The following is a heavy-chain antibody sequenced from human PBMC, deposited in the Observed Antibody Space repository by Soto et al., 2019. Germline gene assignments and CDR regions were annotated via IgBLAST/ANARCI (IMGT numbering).Heavy chain of an antibody. CDR3: ARGGSGYTWFNEF. J-gene: IGHJ4*02. V-gene: IGHV1-69*01. CDR1: GGLFSSYP. D-gene: IGHD3-22*01. Sequence: QEQLVQSGAEVKKPGSSVKVCCKASGGLFSSYPISWVRQVPGQGLEWMGGIIPVFQTAYYTQRFQGRVTITAGESTNTAYMELSSLRSEDTAIYYCARGGSGYTWFNEFWGQGTLVTVSS. CDR2: IIPVFQTA.